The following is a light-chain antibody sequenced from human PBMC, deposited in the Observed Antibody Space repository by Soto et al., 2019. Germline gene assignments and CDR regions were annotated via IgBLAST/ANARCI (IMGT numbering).Light chain of an antibody. J-gene: IGKJ1*01. Sequence: EIVMTQSPATLSVSPGERATLSCRASQSVSSNLAWYQQKPGQAPRLLIYGASTRATGIPARFSGSGSGTDFTLTISRLEPEDFAVYYCQQYTEWPLTFGQGTKVDIK. CDR3: QQYTEWPLT. CDR2: GAS. CDR1: QSVSSN. V-gene: IGKV3-15*01.